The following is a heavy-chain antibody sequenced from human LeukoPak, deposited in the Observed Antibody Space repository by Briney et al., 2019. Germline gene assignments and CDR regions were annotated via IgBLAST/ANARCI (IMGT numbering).Heavy chain of an antibody. J-gene: IGHJ4*02. D-gene: IGHD4-17*01. Sequence: GASVKVSCKASGYTFTSYGISWVRQAPGQGLEWMGRIIPILGIANYAQKFQGRVTITADKSTSTAYMELSSLRSEDTAVYYCARDRYGDYAPGDYWGQGTLVTVSS. CDR1: GYTFTSYG. CDR2: IIPILGIA. CDR3: ARDRYGDYAPGDY. V-gene: IGHV1-69*04.